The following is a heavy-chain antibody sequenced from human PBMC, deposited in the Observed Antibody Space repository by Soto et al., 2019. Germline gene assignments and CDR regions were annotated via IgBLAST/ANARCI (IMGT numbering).Heavy chain of an antibody. CDR3: AGTDPIMTTCEYCRFDP. V-gene: IGHV3-7*01. J-gene: IGHJ5*02. CDR2: IKQDGSEK. D-gene: IGHD4-4*01. CDR1: GFTFSSYW. Sequence: GGSLRLSCAASGFTFSSYWMSWVRQAPGKGLEWVANIKQDGSEKYYVDSVKGRFTISRDNAKNSLNLQMNSLRAEDTAVYYCAGTDPIMTTCEYCRFDPWGQGTLVTVSS.